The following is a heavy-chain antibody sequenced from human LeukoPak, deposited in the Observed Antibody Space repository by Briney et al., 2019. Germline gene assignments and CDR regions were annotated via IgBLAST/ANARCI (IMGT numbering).Heavy chain of an antibody. D-gene: IGHD1-26*01. J-gene: IGHJ3*02. CDR1: GGSISSSSYY. CDR3: ARGGTDVAFDI. Sequence: PSETLSLTCTVSGGSISSSSYYWGWIRQPPGKGLEWIGSIYYSGSTYYNPSLKSRVTISVDTSKNQFSLKLSSVTAADTAVYYCARGGTDVAFDIWGQGTMVTVSS. CDR2: IYYSGST. V-gene: IGHV4-39*07.